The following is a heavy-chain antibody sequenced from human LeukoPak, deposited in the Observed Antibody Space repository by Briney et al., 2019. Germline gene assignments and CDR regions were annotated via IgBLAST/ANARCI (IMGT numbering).Heavy chain of an antibody. D-gene: IGHD6-25*01. CDR1: GFTFNSYT. V-gene: IGHV3-30-3*01. CDR3: ARGEYNSGTRYYSYGLDV. J-gene: IGHJ6*02. CDR2: ISYDGSDK. Sequence: GGSLRLSCAASGFTFNSYTMHWVRQAPGKGLEWVAVISYDGSDKYYADSVKGRFTISGDNSKNTPYLQMNSLRAEDTAVYYCARGEYNSGTRYYSYGLDVWGQGTTVTVSS.